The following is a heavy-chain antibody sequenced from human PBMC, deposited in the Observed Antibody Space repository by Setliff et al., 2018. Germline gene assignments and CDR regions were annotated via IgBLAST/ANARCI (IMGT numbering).Heavy chain of an antibody. V-gene: IGHV4-39*02. CDR1: GGSISSSSYY. CDR2: IYYGGST. Sequence: SETLSLTCTVSGGSISSSSYYWGWIRQPPGKGLEWIGSIYYGGSTYYNPSLKSRVTISVDTSKNQFSLRLSSVAAADTAVYYCVRDVGRQQVAWYFDLWGRGTLVTVS. J-gene: IGHJ2*01. CDR3: VRDVGRQQVAWYFDL. D-gene: IGHD5-12*01.